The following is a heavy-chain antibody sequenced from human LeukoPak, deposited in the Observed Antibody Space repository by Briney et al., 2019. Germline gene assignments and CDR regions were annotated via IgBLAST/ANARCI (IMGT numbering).Heavy chain of an antibody. CDR2: IYPGDSDT. Sequence: KNGASLKISCKGSGYSFTSYWIGWVRQMPGKGLEWMGIIYPGDSDTRYSPSFQGQVTISADKSISTAYLQWSSLKASDTAVYYCAVVLGYCSSTSCYDFDYWGQGTLVTVSS. CDR3: AVVLGYCSSTSCYDFDY. V-gene: IGHV5-51*01. J-gene: IGHJ4*02. CDR1: GYSFTSYW. D-gene: IGHD2-2*01.